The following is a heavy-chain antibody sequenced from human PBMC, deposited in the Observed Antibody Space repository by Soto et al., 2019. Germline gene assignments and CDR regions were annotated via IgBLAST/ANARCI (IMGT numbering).Heavy chain of an antibody. CDR1: GYTFTSYG. CDR2: ISAYYVNT. D-gene: IGHD2-8*01. CDR3: AREYEADY. V-gene: IGHV1-18*01. J-gene: IGHJ4*02. Sequence: QVQLVQSGAEVKKPGASVKVSCKASGYTFTSYGISWVRQPPGQGLEWMGWISAYYVNTNYAQKLQGRVTMTTDTAPGTAYMELRSLRSDDTAVYYFAREYEADYWGQGTLVTVSS.